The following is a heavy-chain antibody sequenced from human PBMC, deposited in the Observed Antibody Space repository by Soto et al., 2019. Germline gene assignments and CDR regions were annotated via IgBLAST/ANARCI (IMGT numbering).Heavy chain of an antibody. CDR1: GFTFNIYG. CDR3: AKDQASGQGSFDS. Sequence: GSLRLSCAASGFTFNIYGMHWVRQAPDKGLEWVALISYDGSNQYYADSVKGRFTISRDNSKNTLFLQMNSLRADDTAVYYCAKDQASGQGSFDSWGQGTLVTVSS. V-gene: IGHV3-30*18. CDR2: ISYDGSNQ. J-gene: IGHJ4*02.